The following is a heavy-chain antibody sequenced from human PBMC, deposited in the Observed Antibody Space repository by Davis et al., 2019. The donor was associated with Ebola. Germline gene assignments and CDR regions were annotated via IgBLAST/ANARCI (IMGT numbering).Heavy chain of an antibody. V-gene: IGHV3-48*03. D-gene: IGHD5-12*01. J-gene: IGHJ4*02. Sequence: GESLKISCAASGFTFSSYAMNWVRQAPGKGLEWVSYISSSGSTIYYADSVKGRFTISRDNAKNSLYLQMNSLRAEDTAVYYCARSIVATTDYWGQGTLVTVSS. CDR1: GFTFSSYA. CDR2: ISSSGSTI. CDR3: ARSIVATTDY.